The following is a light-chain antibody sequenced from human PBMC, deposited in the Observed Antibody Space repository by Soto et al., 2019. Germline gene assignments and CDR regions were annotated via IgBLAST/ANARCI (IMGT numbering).Light chain of an antibody. CDR1: QSISSW. V-gene: IGKV1-5*01. J-gene: IGKJ2*01. CDR2: DAS. Sequence: DIQMTQSPSTLSASVGDRVTITCRASQSISSWLAWYQQKPGKAPKLLIYDASSLESGVPSRFSGSGSGTEFTLTISRLQPYEFATYYCQQYNSYSYTFGQGTKLEIK. CDR3: QQYNSYSYT.